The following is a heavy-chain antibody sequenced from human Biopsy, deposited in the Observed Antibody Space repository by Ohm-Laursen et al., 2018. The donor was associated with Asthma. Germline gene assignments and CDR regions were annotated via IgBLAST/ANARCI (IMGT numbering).Heavy chain of an antibody. CDR3: TRHNDY. Sequence: PTQTLTLTSSFSGFSLSSSGANANWIRQLPGKALEWLARIDWEEDKFYSTSLRTRLTISKGSSEDQVVLTMTNMGPVDTATYYCTRHNDYWGPGILVTVSS. J-gene: IGHJ4*02. D-gene: IGHD1-14*01. CDR2: IDWEEDK. V-gene: IGHV2-70*04. CDR1: GFSLSSSGAN.